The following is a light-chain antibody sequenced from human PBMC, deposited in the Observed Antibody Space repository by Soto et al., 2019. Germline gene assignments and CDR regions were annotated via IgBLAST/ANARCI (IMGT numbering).Light chain of an antibody. Sequence: QSALTQPHSVSASPGQSVAISCTGTSSDIGAYNYVSWYQQHPGKAPKVVIYDVDKRPSGVPDRFSGSKSGNTASLTISDLQAEDDADYYCCSNAGRPDVFGTGTKLTVL. V-gene: IGLV2-11*01. CDR1: SSDIGAYNY. CDR3: CSNAGRPDV. J-gene: IGLJ1*01. CDR2: DVD.